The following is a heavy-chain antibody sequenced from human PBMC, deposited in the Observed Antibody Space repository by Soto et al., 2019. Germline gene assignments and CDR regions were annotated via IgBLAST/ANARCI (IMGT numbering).Heavy chain of an antibody. V-gene: IGHV4-59*01. CDR2: IYDSVST. J-gene: IGHJ4*02. CDR1: GGSISSYY. D-gene: IGHD7-27*01. CDR3: ARDPSPLGYFDY. Sequence: PSLTCTVSGGSISSYYWSWIRQPPGKGLEWIGYIYDSVSTNYNPSLKSRVTISVDTSKNQFSLKLSSVTAADTAVYYWARDPSPLGYFDYWGQGTLVTVSS.